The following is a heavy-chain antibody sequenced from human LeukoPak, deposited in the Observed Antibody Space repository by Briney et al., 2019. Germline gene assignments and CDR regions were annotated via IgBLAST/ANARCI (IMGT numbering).Heavy chain of an antibody. CDR2: ISSSGNTI. D-gene: IGHD6-13*01. Sequence: PGGSLRLSCAASRFTFSNYEMHWVRQAPGKGLEWLSYISSSGNTIYYADSVRGRFTISRDKSKNSLYLQMNSLRAEDTAVYYCATFPPSSWYYFDFWGQGALVTVSS. V-gene: IGHV3-48*03. CDR1: RFTFSNYE. CDR3: ATFPPSSWYYFDF. J-gene: IGHJ4*02.